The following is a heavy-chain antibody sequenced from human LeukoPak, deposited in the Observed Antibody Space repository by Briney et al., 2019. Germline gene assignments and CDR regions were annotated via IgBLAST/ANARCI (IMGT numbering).Heavy chain of an antibody. D-gene: IGHD1-26*01. V-gene: IGHV3-7*01. Sequence: GGSLRLSCAVSGVSFRSRWMSWVRQAPGKGPEWVANIKQDGIEKYYVDSVKGRFTISRDNAKNSLYLQMDSLRVEDTAVYYCARVKGYSGSFNRDFDYWGQGTLVTVSS. J-gene: IGHJ4*02. CDR3: ARVKGYSGSFNRDFDY. CDR1: GVSFRSRW. CDR2: IKQDGIEK.